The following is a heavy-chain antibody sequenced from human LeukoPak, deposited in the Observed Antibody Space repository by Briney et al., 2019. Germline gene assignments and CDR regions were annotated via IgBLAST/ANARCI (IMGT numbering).Heavy chain of an antibody. J-gene: IGHJ5*02. CDR2: ISAGNGYT. Sequence: ASVKVSCKASGYTFTSYAFHWVRQAPGQRLEWMGWISAGNGYTKYSQEFQGRVTITRDTSASTAYMELSSLRSEDMAVYYCAKDLSGYCSGGSCYLGGFDPWGQGTLVTVSS. CDR3: AKDLSGYCSGGSCYLGGFDP. V-gene: IGHV1-3*03. D-gene: IGHD2-15*01. CDR1: GYTFTSYA.